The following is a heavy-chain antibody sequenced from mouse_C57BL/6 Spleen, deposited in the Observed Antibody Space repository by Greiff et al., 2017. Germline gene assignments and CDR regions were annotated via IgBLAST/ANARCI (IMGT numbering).Heavy chain of an antibody. CDR2: IHPNSGST. Sequence: QVQLQQPGAELVKPGASVKLSCKASGYTFTSYWMHWVKQRPGQGLEWIGVIHPNSGSTNYNEKFKSKATLTVDKSSSTAYMQLSSLTSEDSAVYYCASYYYGSSSPWFAYWGQGTLVTVSA. D-gene: IGHD1-1*01. V-gene: IGHV1-64*01. CDR3: ASYYYGSSSPWFAY. CDR1: GYTFTSYW. J-gene: IGHJ3*01.